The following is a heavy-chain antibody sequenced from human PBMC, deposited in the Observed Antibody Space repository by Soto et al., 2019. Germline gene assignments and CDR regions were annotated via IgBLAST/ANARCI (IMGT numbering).Heavy chain of an antibody. CDR1: GYTLTELS. Sequence: ASVKVSCKVSGYTLTELSMHWVRQAPGKGLEWMGGFDPEDGETIYAQKFQGRVTMTEDTSTDTAYMELSSLRSEDTAVYYCATGSVSCSGGSCRCEWSDYWGQGTLVTVSS. CDR3: ATGSVSCSGGSCRCEWSDY. D-gene: IGHD2-15*01. J-gene: IGHJ4*02. V-gene: IGHV1-24*01. CDR2: FDPEDGET.